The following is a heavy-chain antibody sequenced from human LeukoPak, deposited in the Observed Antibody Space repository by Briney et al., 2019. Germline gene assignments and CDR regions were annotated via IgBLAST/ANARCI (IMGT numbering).Heavy chain of an antibody. D-gene: IGHD1-26*01. CDR1: GFILSDYN. CDR3: TRDLSATARAYDY. V-gene: IGHV3-21*01. J-gene: IGHJ4*02. Sequence: GETLRLSCAVSGFILSDYNMNWVRHAPGRGLEWVSFIYISGTYITYTESVKGRFTVSRDTAKNSLYLQMNSLSAEDTAVYYCTRDLSATARAYDYWGQGTLVTVSS. CDR2: IYISGTYI.